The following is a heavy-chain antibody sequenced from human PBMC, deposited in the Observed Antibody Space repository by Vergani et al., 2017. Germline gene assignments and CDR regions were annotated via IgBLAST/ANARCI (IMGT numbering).Heavy chain of an antibody. CDR1: GFTFSSYE. CDR3: ARLANWRWGPYYYDYMDV. V-gene: IGHV3-48*03. J-gene: IGHJ6*03. Sequence: EVQLVESGGGLVQPGGSLRLSCAASGFTFSSYEMNWVRQAPGKGLEWVSYISSSGSTIYYADSMKGRFIISRDNAKNSLYMQMNSLRAEDTAVYYCARLANWRWGPYYYDYMDVWGKGTTVTVSS. CDR2: ISSSGSTI. D-gene: IGHD1-20*01.